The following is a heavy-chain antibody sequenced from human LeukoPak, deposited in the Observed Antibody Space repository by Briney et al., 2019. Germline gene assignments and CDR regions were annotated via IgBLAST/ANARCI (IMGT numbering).Heavy chain of an antibody. Sequence: SETLSLTCTVSGGSISSSSYYWGWVRQPPGKGLEWIGEINHSGSTNYNPSLKSRVTISVDTSKNQFSLKLSSVTAADTAVYYCARLGPFRGYSGYGATDYWGQGTLVTVSS. J-gene: IGHJ4*02. V-gene: IGHV4-39*07. CDR3: ARLGPFRGYSGYGATDY. CDR1: GGSISSSSYY. D-gene: IGHD5-12*01. CDR2: INHSGST.